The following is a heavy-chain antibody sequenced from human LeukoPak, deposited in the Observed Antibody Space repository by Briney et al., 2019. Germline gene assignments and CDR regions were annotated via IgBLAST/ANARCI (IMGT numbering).Heavy chain of an antibody. CDR1: GGTFSSYA. Sequence: SVKVSCKASGGTFSSYAISWVRPAPGQGLEWMGGIIPIFGTANYAQKFQGRVTITADESTSTAYMELSSLRSEDTAVYYCAVAYCGGDCIYYFDYWGQGTLVTVSS. J-gene: IGHJ4*02. D-gene: IGHD2-21*02. CDR3: AVAYCGGDCIYYFDY. V-gene: IGHV1-69*13. CDR2: IIPIFGTA.